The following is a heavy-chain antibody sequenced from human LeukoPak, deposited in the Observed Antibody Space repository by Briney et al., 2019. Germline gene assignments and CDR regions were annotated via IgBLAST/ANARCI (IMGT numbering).Heavy chain of an antibody. CDR2: IYYSGST. D-gene: IGHD3-16*01. Sequence: SETLSLTCTVSGGSISSSSYYWGWIRQPPGKGLEWIGSIYYSGSTYYNPSLKSRVTISVDTSKNQFSLKLSSVTAGDPAGYFRGKRGRVVERFRPWGQGTLVTVSS. CDR3: GKRGRVVERFRP. CDR1: GGSISSSSYY. J-gene: IGHJ5*02. V-gene: IGHV4-39*07.